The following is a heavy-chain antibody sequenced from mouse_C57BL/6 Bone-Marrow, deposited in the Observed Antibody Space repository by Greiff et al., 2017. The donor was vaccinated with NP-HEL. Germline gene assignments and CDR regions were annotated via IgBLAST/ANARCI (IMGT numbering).Heavy chain of an antibody. D-gene: IGHD2-12*01. V-gene: IGHV5-4*03. J-gene: IGHJ2*01. Sequence: EVNVVESGGGLVKPGGSLKLSCAASGFTFSSYAMSWVRQTPEKRLEWVATISDGGSYTYYPDNVKGRFTISRDNAKNNLYLQMSHLKSEDTAMYYCARLRRRDFDYWGQGTTLTVSS. CDR1: GFTFSSYA. CDR3: ARLRRRDFDY. CDR2: ISDGGSYT.